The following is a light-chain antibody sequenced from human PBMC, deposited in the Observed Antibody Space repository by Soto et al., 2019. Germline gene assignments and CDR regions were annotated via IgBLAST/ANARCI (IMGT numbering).Light chain of an antibody. Sequence: QSALTQPASVSGSPGQSITISCTGTSSDVGGYNYVSWYQQHPGKAPKLMIYEVSNRPSGVSNRFSGSKSGNTASLTISGLQAEDEADYYCSSYTSSNEVFGGGTKLTV. V-gene: IGLV2-14*01. CDR3: SSYTSSNEV. CDR2: EVS. CDR1: SSDVGGYNY. J-gene: IGLJ2*01.